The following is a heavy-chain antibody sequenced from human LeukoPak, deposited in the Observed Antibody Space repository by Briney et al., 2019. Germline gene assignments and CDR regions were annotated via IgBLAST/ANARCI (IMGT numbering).Heavy chain of an antibody. D-gene: IGHD1-26*01. CDR3: ARGGNYWPQWWFDP. CDR1: GGTFSGYY. Sequence: SETLSLTCAVYGGTFSGYYWSWIRQPPGKGLEWIGYIYYTGSTSYNPSLKSRVTMSLDASKNQFSLELNSVTPADTAVYYCARGGNYWPQWWFDPWGRGTLVSVSS. CDR2: IYYTGST. V-gene: IGHV4-59*01. J-gene: IGHJ5*02.